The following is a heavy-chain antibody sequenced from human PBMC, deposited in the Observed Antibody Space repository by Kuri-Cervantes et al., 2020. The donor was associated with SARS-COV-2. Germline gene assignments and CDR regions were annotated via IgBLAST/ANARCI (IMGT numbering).Heavy chain of an antibody. D-gene: IGHD3-22*01. CDR2: INPSGGST. Sequence: ASVKVSCKASGYTFTSYYMHWVRQAPGQGLEWMGIINPSGGSTSYAQKFQGRVTMTRDTSTSTVYMELSSLSSEDTAVYYCARGGTMIVVVTSERQLGDWGQGTLVTVSS. CDR3: ARGGTMIVVVTSERQLGD. J-gene: IGHJ4*02. V-gene: IGHV1-46*01. CDR1: GYTFTSYY.